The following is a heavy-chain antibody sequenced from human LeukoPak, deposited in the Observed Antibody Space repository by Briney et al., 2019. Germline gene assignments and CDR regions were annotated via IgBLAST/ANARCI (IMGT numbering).Heavy chain of an antibody. V-gene: IGHV3-33*01. CDR3: ARDITGSYYFDY. J-gene: IGHJ4*02. CDR1: GFTFSSYG. CDR2: IWYDGSNK. D-gene: IGHD1-20*01. Sequence: GSLRLSCAASGFTFSSYGMHWVRQAPGKGLEWVAVIWYDGSNKYYADSVKGRFTISRDNSKNTLYLQMNSLRAEDTAVYYCARDITGSYYFDYWGQGTLVTVSS.